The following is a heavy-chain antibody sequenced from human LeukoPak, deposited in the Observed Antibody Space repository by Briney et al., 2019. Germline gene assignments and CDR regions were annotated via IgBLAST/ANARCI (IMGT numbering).Heavy chain of an antibody. Sequence: GGSLRLSCAASGFTFNTYAIHWVRQAQGKGLEWVAVIWYDGSNKYYADSVRGRFTISRDNSKNTLYLQMNSLRADDTAIYYCVRDPSCSGGGCYYYYGMDAWGQGTTVPVSS. CDR1: GFTFNTYA. J-gene: IGHJ6*02. V-gene: IGHV3-33*01. D-gene: IGHD2-15*01. CDR3: VRDPSCSGGGCYYYYGMDA. CDR2: IWYDGSNK.